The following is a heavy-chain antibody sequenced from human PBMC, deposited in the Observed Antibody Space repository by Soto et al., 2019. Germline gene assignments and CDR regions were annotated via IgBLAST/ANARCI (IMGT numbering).Heavy chain of an antibody. J-gene: IGHJ4*02. Sequence: HPGGSLRLSCAASGFTFSSYGMHWVRQAPGKGLEWVAVISYDGSNKYYADSVKGRFTISRDNAKNSLYLQMNSLRAEDTAVYYCARTSSSSGDYYFDYWGQGTLVTVSS. CDR3: ARTSSSSGDYYFDY. V-gene: IGHV3-30*03. CDR2: ISYDGSNK. D-gene: IGHD6-6*01. CDR1: GFTFSSYG.